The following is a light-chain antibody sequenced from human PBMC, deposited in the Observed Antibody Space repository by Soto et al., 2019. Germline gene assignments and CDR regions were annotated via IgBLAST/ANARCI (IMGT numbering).Light chain of an antibody. CDR1: SSSLGAVYD. CDR3: QSYDSSLIVSKV. J-gene: IGLJ1*01. CDR2: ANS. Sequence: QSVLTQPPSVSGTPGQSVTISCSWSSSSLGAVYDVQWYQQFPGTAPKLLIYANSARPSGVPDRFSGSKSGTSASLAITGLQAEDEADYYCQSYDSSLIVSKVFGTGTKVTVL. V-gene: IGLV1-40*01.